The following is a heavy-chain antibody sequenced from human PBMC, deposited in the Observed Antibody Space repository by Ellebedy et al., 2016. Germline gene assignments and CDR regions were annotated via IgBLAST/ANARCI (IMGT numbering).Heavy chain of an antibody. Sequence: GGSLRLSCAASGFTFSSYGMHWVRQAPGKGLEWVAVIWYDGSNKYYADSVKGRFTISRDNSKNTLYLQMNSLRAEDTAVYYCARGVYGDFNWFDPWGQGTLVTVSS. CDR3: ARGVYGDFNWFDP. CDR1: GFTFSSYG. CDR2: IWYDGSNK. V-gene: IGHV3-33*01. J-gene: IGHJ5*02. D-gene: IGHD4-17*01.